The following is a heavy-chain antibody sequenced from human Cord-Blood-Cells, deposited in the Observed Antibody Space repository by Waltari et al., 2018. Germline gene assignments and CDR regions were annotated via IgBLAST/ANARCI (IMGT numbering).Heavy chain of an antibody. CDR3: ASHLPLYGDYFDY. V-gene: IGHV4-39*01. D-gene: IGHD4-17*01. CDR1: GGSISSSSYY. CDR2: IYYSGST. Sequence: QPQLQESGPGLVKPSETLSLTCTVSGGSISSSSYYWGWIRQPPGKGLEWIGSIYYSGSTYYNPSLKSRVTISVDTSKNQFSLKLSSVTAADTAVYYCASHLPLYGDYFDYWGQGTLVTVSS. J-gene: IGHJ4*02.